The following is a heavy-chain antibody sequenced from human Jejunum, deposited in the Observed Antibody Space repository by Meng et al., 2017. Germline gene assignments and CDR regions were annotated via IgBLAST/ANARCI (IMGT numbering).Heavy chain of an antibody. V-gene: IGHV4-4*02. J-gene: IGHJ4*02. CDR2: MHQSGSS. CDR3: ARGWKYAWFN. Sequence: QGHLRGAGPGLVRPSGALSLTCAVSGGFSSIYWWSWLRQPPGKGLEWIGEMHQSGSSNYNPSLKSRLTMSVDESKNHFSLKLNSVTAADTAVYYCARGWKYAWFNWGQGTLVTVSS. CDR1: GGFSSIYW. D-gene: IGHD1-7*01.